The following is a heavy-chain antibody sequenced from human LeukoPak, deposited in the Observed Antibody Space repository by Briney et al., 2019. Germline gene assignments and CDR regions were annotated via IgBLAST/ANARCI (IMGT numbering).Heavy chain of an antibody. V-gene: IGHV4-34*01. Sequence: SETLSLTCAVYGGSFSGYYWSWIRQPPGKGLEWIGEINHSGSTNYNPSLKSRVTISVDTSKNQFSLQLSSVTAADTAVYYCATFPEAAAADYDYWGQGTLVTVSS. CDR3: ATFPEAAAADYDY. D-gene: IGHD6-13*01. CDR2: INHSGST. CDR1: GGSFSGYY. J-gene: IGHJ4*02.